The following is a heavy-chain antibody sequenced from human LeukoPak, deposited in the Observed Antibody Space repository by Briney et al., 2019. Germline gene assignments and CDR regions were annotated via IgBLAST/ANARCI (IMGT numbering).Heavy chain of an antibody. CDR3: ATVFKGSSLQDY. J-gene: IGHJ4*02. CDR2: IKMDERSA. Sequence: GGSLRLSCTVSGFTITNNWMYWVRQAPGRGLVWVSRIKMDERSAVYADSVKGRFIISRDNAKNTVYLQMNSLRADDTAVYYCATVFKGSSLQDYWGQGTLVTVSS. CDR1: GFTITNNW. V-gene: IGHV3-74*03. D-gene: IGHD3-10*01.